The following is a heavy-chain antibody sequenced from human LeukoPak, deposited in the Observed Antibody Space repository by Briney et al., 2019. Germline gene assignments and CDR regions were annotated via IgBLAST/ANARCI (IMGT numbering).Heavy chain of an antibody. CDR2: IYYSRST. D-gene: IGHD3-9*01. V-gene: IGHV4-31*03. J-gene: IGHJ4*02. Sequence: EPSETLSLTCTVSGGSISRGGYYWSWIRQHPGKGLEWIGYIYYSRSTYYNPSLKSRVTISPDTSKNQFSLRLSSVTAADTAVYYCARGDILTGYNYWGQGTLVTVSS. CDR3: ARGDILTGYNY. CDR1: GGSISRGGYY.